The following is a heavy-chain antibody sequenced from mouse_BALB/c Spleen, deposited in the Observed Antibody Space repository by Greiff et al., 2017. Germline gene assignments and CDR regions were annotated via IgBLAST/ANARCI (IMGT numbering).Heavy chain of an antibody. CDR2: ISYSGST. Sequence: EVKLMESGPGLVKPSQSLSLTCTVTGYSITSDYAWNWIRQFPGNKLEWMGYISYSGSTSYNPSLKSRISITRDTSKNQFFLQLNSVTTEDTATYYCARDATATAWFAYWGQGTLVTVSA. CDR1: GYSITSDYA. J-gene: IGHJ3*01. V-gene: IGHV3-2*02. CDR3: ARDATATAWFAY. D-gene: IGHD1-2*01.